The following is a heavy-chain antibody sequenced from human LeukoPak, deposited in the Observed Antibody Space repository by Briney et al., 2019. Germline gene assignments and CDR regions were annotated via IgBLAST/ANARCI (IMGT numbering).Heavy chain of an antibody. J-gene: IGHJ4*02. CDR3: ARGSYGYLFLDY. Sequence: PGGSLRLSCAASGFTFSNYAMNWVRQAPGKGLECVANIKQDGSEKYYVDSVKGRFTISRDNTENSLYLQMNSLTAEDTAVYYCARGSYGYLFLDYWGEGTLVTVSS. D-gene: IGHD5-18*01. V-gene: IGHV3-7*04. CDR1: GFTFSNYA. CDR2: IKQDGSEK.